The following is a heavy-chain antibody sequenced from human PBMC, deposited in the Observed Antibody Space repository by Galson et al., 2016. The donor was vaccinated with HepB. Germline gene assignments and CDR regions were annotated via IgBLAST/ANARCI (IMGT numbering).Heavy chain of an antibody. CDR1: GGSISSGGCY. Sequence: TLSLTCTVSGGSISSGGCYCTWIRQHPGKGLEWIGYIYHTGRPFYNPSLNSRIIISVDTPKNEFSLRLSSVTAADTAVYYCAGLPGGSYYGLDVWGQGTTVTVSS. J-gene: IGHJ6*02. V-gene: IGHV4-31*03. CDR3: AGLPGGSYYGLDV. D-gene: IGHD3-10*01. CDR2: IYHTGRP.